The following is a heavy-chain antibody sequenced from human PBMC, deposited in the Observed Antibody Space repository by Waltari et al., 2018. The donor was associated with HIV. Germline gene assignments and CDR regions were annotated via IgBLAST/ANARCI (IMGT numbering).Heavy chain of an antibody. CDR1: GDSVSSNSAA. CDR2: TDYRSKWYN. V-gene: IGHV6-1*01. J-gene: IGHJ3*02. Sequence: QVQLQQSGPGLVKPSQTLSLTCAIPGDSVSSNSAAWNCIRQSPSRGLEWLGRTDYRSKWYNDYAVSEESGITINPDTSKSQFALQLNSVTPEDTAVYYCASGKASDIVATIGQGDAFDIWGQGTMVTVSS. CDR3: ASGKASDIVATIGQGDAFDI. D-gene: IGHD5-12*01.